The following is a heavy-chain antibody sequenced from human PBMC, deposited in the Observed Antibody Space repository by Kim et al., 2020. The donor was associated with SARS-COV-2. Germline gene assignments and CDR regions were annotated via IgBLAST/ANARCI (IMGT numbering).Heavy chain of an antibody. CDR1: GFTFSSYW. V-gene: IGHV3-74*01. D-gene: IGHD6-19*01. J-gene: IGHJ6*02. Sequence: GGSLRLSCAASGFTFSSYWMHWVRQAPGKGLVWVSRINSDGSSTSYADSVKGRFTISRDNAKNTLYLQMNSLRAEDTAVYYCATLQAVAGSNSGYYYGMDVWGQGTTVTVSS. CDR2: INSDGSST. CDR3: ATLQAVAGSNSGYYYGMDV.